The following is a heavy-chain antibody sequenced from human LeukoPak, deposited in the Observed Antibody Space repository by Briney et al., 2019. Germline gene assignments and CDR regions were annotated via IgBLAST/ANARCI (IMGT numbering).Heavy chain of an antibody. Sequence: ASVKVSCKASGYTFTSYDINWVRQATGQGLEWMGWMNPNSGNTGYAQKFQGRVTMTRNTSISTAYMELSSLRSEDTAVYYCARVQAYYDYVWVSYRYTGSYYYYMDVWGKGTTVTISS. V-gene: IGHV1-8*01. CDR3: ARVQAYYDYVWVSYRYTGSYYYYMDV. CDR2: MNPNSGNT. J-gene: IGHJ6*03. D-gene: IGHD3-16*02. CDR1: GYTFTSYD.